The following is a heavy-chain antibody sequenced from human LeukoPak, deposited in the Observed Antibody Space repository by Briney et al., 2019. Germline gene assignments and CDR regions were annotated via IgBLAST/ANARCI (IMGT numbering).Heavy chain of an antibody. CDR2: ISPILGLA. D-gene: IGHD6-13*01. CDR3: ARDRVGSSWHDY. CDR1: GGTFSSYV. V-gene: IGHV1-69*04. Sequence: WAKVSCKGSGGTFSSYVISWLRPPPAQGLEWMRRISPILGLANYAQKFHGRVTITADKSTSTAYMELSSLRSEDTAVYYCARDRVGSSWHDYWGQGTLVTVSS. J-gene: IGHJ4*02.